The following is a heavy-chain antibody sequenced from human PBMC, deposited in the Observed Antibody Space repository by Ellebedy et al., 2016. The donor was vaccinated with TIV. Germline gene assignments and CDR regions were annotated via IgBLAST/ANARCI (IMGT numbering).Heavy chain of an antibody. CDR1: GFSLTTAGVG. CDR2: IYWDDEK. V-gene: IGHV2-5*02. CDR3: AHLGGRPGTSFDH. D-gene: IGHD3-10*01. J-gene: IGHJ4*02. Sequence: SGTTLVKPTQTLTLTCNFSGFSLTTAGVGVGWIRQPPGKALDWLALIYWDDEKRFTPSLKTRLAITKDTSKNQVVLTMANMDPVDTGTYYCAHLGGRPGTSFDHWGQGTLVTVSS.